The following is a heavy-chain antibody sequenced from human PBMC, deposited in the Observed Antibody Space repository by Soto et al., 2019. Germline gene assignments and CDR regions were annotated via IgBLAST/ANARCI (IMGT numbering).Heavy chain of an antibody. CDR1: GYSFTTYG. CDR3: AREGPAPYYSYGMDV. Sequence: QVQLVQSGGEVKKPGASVKVSCKTSGYSFTTYGISWVRQAPGQGLEWMGWISAYNGNTNYAQKLQDRVTMTTDTSTSTAYMELRSLRSDDTAVYYCAREGPAPYYSYGMDVWGQGSTVTLSS. CDR2: ISAYNGNT. V-gene: IGHV1-18*01. J-gene: IGHJ6*02.